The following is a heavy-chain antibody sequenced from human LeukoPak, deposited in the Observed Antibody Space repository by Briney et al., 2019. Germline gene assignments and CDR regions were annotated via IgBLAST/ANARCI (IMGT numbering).Heavy chain of an antibody. D-gene: IGHD2-8*01. Sequence: ASVKVSCKASGYTFTGYYMHWVRQAPGQGLEWMGWINPNSGGTNYAQKFQGRVTMTRDTSISTAYMELSRLRSDDTAAYYCASGWGMPYSGRRYYMDVWGKGTTVTVSS. V-gene: IGHV1-2*02. J-gene: IGHJ6*03. CDR2: INPNSGGT. CDR3: ASGWGMPYSGRRYYMDV. CDR1: GYTFTGYY.